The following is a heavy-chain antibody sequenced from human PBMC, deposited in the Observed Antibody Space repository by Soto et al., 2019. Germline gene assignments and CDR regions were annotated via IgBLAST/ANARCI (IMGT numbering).Heavy chain of an antibody. CDR3: ASNRPRYISGWSRGAFDI. D-gene: IGHD6-19*01. V-gene: IGHV1-3*01. CDR2: INAGNGNT. CDR1: GYTFTSYA. J-gene: IGHJ3*02. Sequence: ASVKVSCKASGYTFTSYAMHWVRQAPGQRLEWMGWINAGNGNTKYSQKFQGRVTITRDTSASTAYMELSSLRSEDTAVYYCASNRPRYISGWSRGAFDIWGQGTMVTVSS.